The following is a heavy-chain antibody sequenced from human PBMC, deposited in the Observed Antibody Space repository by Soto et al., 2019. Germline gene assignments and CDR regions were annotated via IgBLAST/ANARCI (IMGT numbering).Heavy chain of an antibody. D-gene: IGHD3-10*01. CDR3: ARDNLWFGESKGFYYYGMDV. J-gene: IGHJ6*02. Sequence: QVQLVESGGGVVQPGRSLRLSCAASGFTFSSYGMHWVRQAPGKGLEWVAVIWYDGSNKYYADSVKGRFTISRDNSKNTLYLQMNGLRAEDTAVYYCARDNLWFGESKGFYYYGMDVWGQGTTVTVSS. CDR2: IWYDGSNK. CDR1: GFTFSSYG. V-gene: IGHV3-33*01.